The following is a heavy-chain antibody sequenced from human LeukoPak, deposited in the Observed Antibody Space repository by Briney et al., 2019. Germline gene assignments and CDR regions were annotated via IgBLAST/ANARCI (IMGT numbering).Heavy chain of an antibody. V-gene: IGHV3-23*01. J-gene: IGHJ4*02. D-gene: IGHD1-26*01. CDR1: GFTFSSYA. CDR3: AKSQAGGRLFHFDY. Sequence: GGSLRLSCAASGFTFSSYAMSWVRQAPGKGLEWVSVISGSGGSTYSADSVKGRFIISRDNSKNTLYLQMNSLRAEDTAVYFCAKSQAGGRLFHFDYWGQGTLVTVSS. CDR2: ISGSGGST.